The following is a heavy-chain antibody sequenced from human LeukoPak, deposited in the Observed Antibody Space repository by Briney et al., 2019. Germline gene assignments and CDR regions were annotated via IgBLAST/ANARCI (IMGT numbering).Heavy chain of an antibody. CDR2: ISSSSSYI. CDR3: ARADTTHPYYFDY. D-gene: IGHD5-18*01. V-gene: IGHV3-21*01. CDR1: GFTFSSYS. Sequence: PVGSLRLSCAASGFTFSSYSMNWVRQAPGKGLEWVSSISSSSSYIYYADSVKGRFTISRDNAKNSLYLQVNSLRAEDTAVYYCARADTTHPYYFDYASQRTPVTVSS. J-gene: IGHJ4*02.